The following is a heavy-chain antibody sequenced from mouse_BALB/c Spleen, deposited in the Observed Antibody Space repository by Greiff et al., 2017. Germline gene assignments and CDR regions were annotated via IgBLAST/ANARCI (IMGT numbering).Heavy chain of an antibody. CDR3: ARESERGYPY. V-gene: IGHV2-9*02. CDR2: IWAGGST. D-gene: IGHD3-1*01. J-gene: IGHJ3*01. CDR1: GFSLTSYG. Sequence: VKLMESGPGLVAPSQSLSITCTVSGFSLTSYGVHWVRQPPGKGLEWLGAIWAGGSTNYNSALMSRLSISKDNSKSQVFLKMNSLQTDDTAMYYCARESERGYPYWGQGTLVTVSA.